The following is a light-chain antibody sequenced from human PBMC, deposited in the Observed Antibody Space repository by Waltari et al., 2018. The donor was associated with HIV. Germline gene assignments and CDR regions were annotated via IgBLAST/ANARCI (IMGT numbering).Light chain of an antibody. V-gene: IGLV1-47*01. Sequence: QSVLTQPPSASGTPGQRVTISCSGSRSNIGRNYVYLYPQLPGTAPKLLLYRNNQRPSGVPDRFSGSKSGTSASLAISGLRSEDEADYYCAAWDDSLSGVVIGGGTKLTVL. J-gene: IGLJ2*01. CDR3: AAWDDSLSGVV. CDR2: RNN. CDR1: RSNIGRNY.